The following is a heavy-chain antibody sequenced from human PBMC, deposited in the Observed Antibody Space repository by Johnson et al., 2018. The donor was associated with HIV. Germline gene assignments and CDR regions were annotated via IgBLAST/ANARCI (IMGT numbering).Heavy chain of an antibody. V-gene: IGHV3-30*03. CDR1: GFTFSSYG. CDR2: ISYDGSNT. CDR3: ARGGIIHDAFDI. D-gene: IGHD1-1*01. Sequence: VQLVESGGGLVQPGGSLRLSCAASGFTFSSYGMHWVRQAPGKGLEWVAVISYDGSNTYYADSVKGRFTISRDNAKNSLYLQMNSLRAEDTAVYYCARGGIIHDAFDIWGQGTMVTVSS. J-gene: IGHJ3*02.